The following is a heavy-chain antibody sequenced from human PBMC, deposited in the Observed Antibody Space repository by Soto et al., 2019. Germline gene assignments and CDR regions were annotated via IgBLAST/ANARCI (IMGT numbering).Heavy chain of an antibody. D-gene: IGHD3-16*01. V-gene: IGHV3-33*01. Sequence: GGSLRLSCAASGFTFSSYVMHWVRQAPGKGLEWVAVIWYDGSNKYYADSVKGRLTISRDNSKNTLYLQMNSLRAEDTAVYYCARAPRGNYDYIWGSYSGYYYYYMDVWGKGTTVTVS. CDR3: ARAPRGNYDYIWGSYSGYYYYYMDV. CDR2: IWYDGSNK. CDR1: GFTFSSYV. J-gene: IGHJ6*03.